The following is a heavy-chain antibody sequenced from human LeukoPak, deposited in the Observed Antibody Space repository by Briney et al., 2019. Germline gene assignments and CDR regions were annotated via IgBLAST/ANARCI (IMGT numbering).Heavy chain of an antibody. CDR1: GYTFTSYG. CDR2: ISAYNGNT. J-gene: IGHJ5*02. Sequence: ASVKVSCKASGYTFTSYGISWVRQAPGQGLEWMGWISAYNGNTNYAQKLQGRVTMTTDTSTSTAYMELRSLRSEDTAVYYCARAGDDIVVVTAQLNWFDPWGQGTLVTVSS. D-gene: IGHD2-21*02. CDR3: ARAGDDIVVVTAQLNWFDP. V-gene: IGHV1-18*01.